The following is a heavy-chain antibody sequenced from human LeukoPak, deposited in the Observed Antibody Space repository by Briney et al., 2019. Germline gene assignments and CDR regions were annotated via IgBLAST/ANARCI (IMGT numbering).Heavy chain of an antibody. CDR1: GYTFTSCD. J-gene: IGHJ5*02. CDR3: ARWRAAARRRNLGANWFDP. Sequence: ASVTVSCKASGYTFTSCDINWVRQATGQGLEWMGWMNPNSGNTGYAQKFQGRVTMTRNTSISTAYMELCSLRSEDTAVYYCARWRAAARRRNLGANWFDPWGQGTLVTVSS. D-gene: IGHD6-6*01. CDR2: MNPNSGNT. V-gene: IGHV1-8*01.